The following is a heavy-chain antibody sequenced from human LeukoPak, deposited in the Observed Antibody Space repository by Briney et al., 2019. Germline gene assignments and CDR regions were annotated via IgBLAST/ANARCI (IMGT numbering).Heavy chain of an antibody. D-gene: IGHD3-22*01. Sequence: GGSLRLFCAASGFTFTNAWMNWVRQAPGKGLEWVSAISGGGGSTHYADSVKGRFTISRDNSKNTLYLQMSGLRAGDTAVYYCAKSSYYDSSGYYREYYFDYWGQGTLVTVSS. CDR2: ISGGGGST. CDR1: GFTFTNAW. V-gene: IGHV3-23*01. J-gene: IGHJ4*02. CDR3: AKSSYYDSSGYYREYYFDY.